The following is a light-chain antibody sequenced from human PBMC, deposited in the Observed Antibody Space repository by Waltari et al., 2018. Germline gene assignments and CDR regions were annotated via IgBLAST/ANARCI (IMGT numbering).Light chain of an antibody. Sequence: SVSGSPGQSVTISCTGTSSDIGGYNYVSWYQQYPGKAPKLMIFDVSKRPSGVSDRFSGSKSGNTASLTISGLQAEDEADYYCNSYADSNTFLFGGGTRLTVL. CDR2: DVS. V-gene: IGLV2-11*01. CDR1: SSDIGGYNY. CDR3: NSYADSNTFL. J-gene: IGLJ2*01.